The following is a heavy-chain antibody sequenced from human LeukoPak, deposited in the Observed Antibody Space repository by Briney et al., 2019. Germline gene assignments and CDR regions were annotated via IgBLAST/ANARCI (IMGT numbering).Heavy chain of an antibody. J-gene: IGHJ4*02. V-gene: IGHV1-2*02. CDR2: INPNSGGT. CDR3: ASARGYSGYSPIDY. Sequence: GASVKVSCKASEYTFTGYYMHWVRQPPGQGLAWMGWINPNSGGTNYAQKFQGRVTMTRDTSISTAYMKLSRLRSDDTAVYYCASARGYSGYSPIDYWGQGTLVTVSS. CDR1: EYTFTGYY. D-gene: IGHD5-12*01.